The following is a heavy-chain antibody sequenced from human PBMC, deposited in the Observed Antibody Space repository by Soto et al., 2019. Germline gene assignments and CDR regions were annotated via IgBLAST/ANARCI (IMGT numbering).Heavy chain of an antibody. CDR3: ARGLAPQWELLHYFDY. D-gene: IGHD1-26*01. V-gene: IGHV4-59*01. CDR1: GGSISSYY. J-gene: IGHJ4*02. CDR2: IYYSGST. Sequence: QVQLQESGPGLVKPSETLSLTCTVSGGSISSYYWSWIRQPPGKGLEWIGYIYYSGSTNYNPSLKSRVTISVDTSKNPFSLKLSSVTAADTAVYYCARGLAPQWELLHYFDYWGQGTLVTVSS.